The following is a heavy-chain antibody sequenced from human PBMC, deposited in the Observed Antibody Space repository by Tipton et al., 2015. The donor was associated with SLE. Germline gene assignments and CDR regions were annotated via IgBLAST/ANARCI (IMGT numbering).Heavy chain of an antibody. CDR3: AREVGVTTDRWYFDL. CDR2: IYYSGST. D-gene: IGHD1-26*01. Sequence: TLSLTCTVSGVSISSHYWTWIRQPPGKGLEWIGYIYYSGSTNYNPSLKSRVTISVDTSKNQFSLKLSSVTAADTALYYCAREVGVTTDRWYFDLWGRGTLVTVSS. CDR1: GVSISSHY. J-gene: IGHJ2*01. V-gene: IGHV4-59*08.